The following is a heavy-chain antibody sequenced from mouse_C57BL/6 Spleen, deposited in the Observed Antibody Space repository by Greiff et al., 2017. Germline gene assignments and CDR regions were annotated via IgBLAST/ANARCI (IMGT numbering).Heavy chain of an antibody. D-gene: IGHD1-1*01. CDR3: ARSGGSSYRYFDV. J-gene: IGHJ1*03. Sequence: VQLQQSGAELVKPGASVKISCKASGYAFSSYWMNWVKQRPGKGLEWIGQIYPGDGDTNYNGKFKGKATLTADKSSSTAYMQLSSLTSEDSAVYFCARSGGSSYRYFDVWGTGTTVTVSS. CDR2: IYPGDGDT. CDR1: GYAFSSYW. V-gene: IGHV1-80*01.